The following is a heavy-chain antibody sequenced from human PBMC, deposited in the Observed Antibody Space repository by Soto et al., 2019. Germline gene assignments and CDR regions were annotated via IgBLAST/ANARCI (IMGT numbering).Heavy chain of an antibody. V-gene: IGHV1-69*01. CDR2: IIPIFGTA. J-gene: IGHJ6*02. Sequence: QVQLVQSGAEVKKPGSSVKVSCKASGGTFSSYAISWVRQAPGQGLEWMGGIIPIFGTANYAQKFQGRVTRTADESTSTAYMELSSLRSEDTAVYYCARVNYGSGSYYNDYYYYGMDVWGQGTTVTVSS. CDR1: GGTFSSYA. CDR3: ARVNYGSGSYYNDYYYYGMDV. D-gene: IGHD3-10*01.